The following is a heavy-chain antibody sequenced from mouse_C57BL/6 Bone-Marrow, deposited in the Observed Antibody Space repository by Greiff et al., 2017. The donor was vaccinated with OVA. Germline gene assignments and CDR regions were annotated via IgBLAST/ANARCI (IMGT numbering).Heavy chain of an antibody. D-gene: IGHD4-1*01. Sequence: QVHVKQSGAELARPGASVKLSCKASGYTFTSYGISWVKQRTGQGLEWIGEIYPRSGNTYYNEKFKGKATLTADKSSSTAYMELRSLTSEDSAVYFCAREHWDLYYAMDYWGQGTSVTVSS. CDR3: AREHWDLYYAMDY. V-gene: IGHV1-81*01. CDR1: GYTFTSYG. CDR2: IYPRSGNT. J-gene: IGHJ4*01.